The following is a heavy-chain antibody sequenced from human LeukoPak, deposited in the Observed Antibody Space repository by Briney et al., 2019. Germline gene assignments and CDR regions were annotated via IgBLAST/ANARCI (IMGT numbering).Heavy chain of an antibody. V-gene: IGHV1-69*11. J-gene: IGHJ4*02. CDR2: LIPVLDNS. CDR1: GDTFSSYA. Sequence: SVKVSCKASGDTFSSYAFNWVRQAPGQGLEWMGRLIPVLDNSNYAPKFQDRVTMTADESTSTVYMELSSLTSEDTAVYYCARWGVNAGIDCWGQGTLVTVYS. D-gene: IGHD3-10*01. CDR3: ARWGVNAGIDC.